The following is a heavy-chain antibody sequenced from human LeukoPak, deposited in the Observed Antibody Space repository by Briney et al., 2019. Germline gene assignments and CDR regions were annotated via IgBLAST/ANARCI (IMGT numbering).Heavy chain of an antibody. V-gene: IGHV3-23*01. CDR2: ISGSGGST. J-gene: IGHJ6*04. CDR1: GFTFSSYA. D-gene: IGHD6-13*01. CDR3: AKGYSSSWYGASYYYGMDV. Sequence: PGRSLRLSCAASGFTFSSYAMSWVRQAPGKGLEWVSAISGSGGSTYYADSVKGRFTISRDNSKNTLYLQMNSLRAEDTAVYYCAKGYSSSWYGASYYYGMDVWGKGTTVTVSS.